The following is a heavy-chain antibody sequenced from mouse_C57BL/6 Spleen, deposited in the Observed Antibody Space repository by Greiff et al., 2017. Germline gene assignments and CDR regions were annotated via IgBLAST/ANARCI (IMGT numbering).Heavy chain of an antibody. CDR1: GYTFTDHT. V-gene: IGHV1-78*01. D-gene: IGHD2-3*01. Sequence: QVQLKQSDAELVKPGASVKISCKVSGYTFTDHTIHWMKQRPEQGLEWIGYIYPRDGSTKYNEKFKGKATLTADKSSSTAYMQLNSLTSEDSAVYFFSRWSFDDGYYEGWFAYWCQGTLVTVSA. CDR3: SRWSFDDGYYEGWFAY. CDR2: IYPRDGST. J-gene: IGHJ3*01.